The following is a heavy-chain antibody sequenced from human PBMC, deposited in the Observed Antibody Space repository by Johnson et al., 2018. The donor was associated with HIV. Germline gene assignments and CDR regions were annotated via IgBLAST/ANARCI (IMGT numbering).Heavy chain of an antibody. CDR3: ARACRDGYTCDAFDI. CDR2: IRYDGSNK. CDR1: GFTFSSYG. D-gene: IGHD5-24*01. Sequence: QVQLVESGGGVVQPGGSQRLSCAASGFTFSSYGMHWVRQAPGKGLEWVAFIRYDGSNKYYADSLKGRFTISRDNSKNTLYLQMNSLRAEDTAVYYCARACRDGYTCDAFDIWGQGTMVTVSS. V-gene: IGHV3-30*02. J-gene: IGHJ3*02.